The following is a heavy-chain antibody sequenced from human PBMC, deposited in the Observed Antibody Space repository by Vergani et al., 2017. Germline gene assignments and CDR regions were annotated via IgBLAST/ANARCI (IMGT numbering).Heavy chain of an antibody. Sequence: QVQLVQSGAEVKKPGASVKVSCKASGYTFTGYYMHWVRQAPGQGLEWMGWINPNSGGTYYAQKFQGRVTMTRDTSISTAYMELSSLRSEDTAVYYCARGIPNRKGGIVVVTSTYYFDYWGQGTLVTVSS. CDR1: GYTFTGYY. V-gene: IGHV1-2*02. D-gene: IGHD3-22*01. CDR3: ARGIPNRKGGIVVVTSTYYFDY. J-gene: IGHJ4*02. CDR2: INPNSGGT.